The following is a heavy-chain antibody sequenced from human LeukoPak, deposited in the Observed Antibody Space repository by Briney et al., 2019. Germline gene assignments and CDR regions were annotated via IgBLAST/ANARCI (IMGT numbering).Heavy chain of an antibody. CDR1: GFSFDDFA. CDR3: AKAVAFISGETLDAFDG. D-gene: IGHD1-1*01. J-gene: IGHJ3*01. CDR2: ITWNRNSL. Sequence: PGGSLRLSCAASGFSFDDFATHWVRLRPGKGLEWVSCITWNRNSLDYADSVRGRFTISRNNAANALYLQMNDLRVEDSALYYCAKAVAFISGETLDAFDGWGHGTLVTVSS. V-gene: IGHV3-9*01.